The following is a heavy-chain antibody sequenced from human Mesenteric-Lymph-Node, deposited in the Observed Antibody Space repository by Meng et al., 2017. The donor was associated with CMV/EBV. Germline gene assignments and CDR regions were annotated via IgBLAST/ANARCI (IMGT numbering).Heavy chain of an antibody. Sequence: QGQAKEWGRGLLKPSETLSLTCAVYGGSFSGYYWSWIRQPPGKGLEWIGEINHSGSTNYNPSLKSRVTISVDTSKNQFSLKLSSVTAADTAVYYCARHQRWLKSEGGFNYWGQGTLVTVSS. CDR1: GGSFSGYY. CDR3: ARHQRWLKSEGGFNY. D-gene: IGHD4-23*01. V-gene: IGHV4-34*01. CDR2: INHSGST. J-gene: IGHJ4*02.